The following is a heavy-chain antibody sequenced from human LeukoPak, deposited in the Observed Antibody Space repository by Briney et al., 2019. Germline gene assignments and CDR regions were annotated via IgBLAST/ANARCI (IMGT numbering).Heavy chain of an antibody. Sequence: GGSLRLSCAASGFHFSNFAMHWVRQAPGKGLEWVALISYTGSNRNYADSVKGRFTISRDNSKSTLYLQMDSLSADDTAVYYCAKVRQFTAATGTGLDYWGQGTLVTVSS. CDR2: ISYTGSNR. J-gene: IGHJ4*02. V-gene: IGHV3-30*04. CDR3: AKVRQFTAATGTGLDY. CDR1: GFHFSNFA. D-gene: IGHD6-13*01.